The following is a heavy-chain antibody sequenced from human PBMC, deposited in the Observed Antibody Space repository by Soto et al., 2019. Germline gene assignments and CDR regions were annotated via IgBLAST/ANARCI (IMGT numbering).Heavy chain of an antibody. J-gene: IGHJ4*02. D-gene: IGHD3-22*01. Sequence: LRLSCVGSEFTFSNYEMNWVRQAPGKGLEWVSYISYTGSTIYYADSVRGRFTISRDNSKNSLYLQMNSLRAEDTAVYYCARGLRNYYDRSGLHYWGQGTLVTVS. CDR3: ARGLRNYYDRSGLHY. CDR2: ISYTGSTI. V-gene: IGHV3-48*03. CDR1: EFTFSNYE.